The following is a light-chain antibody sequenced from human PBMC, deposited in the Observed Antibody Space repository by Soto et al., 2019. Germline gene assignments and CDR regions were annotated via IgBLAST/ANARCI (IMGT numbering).Light chain of an antibody. V-gene: IGLV2-14*01. CDR3: KSFTTSDTYV. Sequence: QSVLTQPASVSGSPGQSIAISCTGTSSDVGAYNYVSWYRQYPGKAPKLVIFDVSYRPSGVSTRFSGSKSGNTASLTISGLQAEDEADYYCKSFTTSDTYVFGTGTKVTVL. CDR1: SSDVGAYNY. CDR2: DVS. J-gene: IGLJ1*01.